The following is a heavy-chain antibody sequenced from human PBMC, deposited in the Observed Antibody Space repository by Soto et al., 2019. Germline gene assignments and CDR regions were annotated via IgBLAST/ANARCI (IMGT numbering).Heavy chain of an antibody. CDR1: GYTFTSYG. Sequence: KVSCKASGYTFTSYGISWVRQMPGKGLEWMGRIDPSDSYTNYSPSFQGHVTISADKSISTAYLQWSSLKASDTAMYYCAKHLIYGDSYSYVRDVGAQGTRVPFSS. CDR2: IDPSDSYT. V-gene: IGHV5-10-1*01. D-gene: IGHD4-17*01. J-gene: IGHJ6*02. CDR3: AKHLIYGDSYSYVRDV.